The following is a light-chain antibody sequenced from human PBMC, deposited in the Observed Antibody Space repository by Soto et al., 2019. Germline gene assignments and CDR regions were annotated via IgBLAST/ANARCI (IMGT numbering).Light chain of an antibody. V-gene: IGKV3-15*01. CDR3: QQYNNWPLT. CDR2: GAS. Sequence: EIVMTQSPATLSVSPGERATLPCRASQSVSSNLAWYQQKPGQAPRLLIYGASTRATGIPARFSGSGSGTEFTLTISSQQSEDFAVYYCQQYNNWPLTFGGGTKVEIK. CDR1: QSVSSN. J-gene: IGKJ4*01.